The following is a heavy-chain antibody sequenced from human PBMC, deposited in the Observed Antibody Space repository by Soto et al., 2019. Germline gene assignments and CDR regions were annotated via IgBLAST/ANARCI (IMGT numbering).Heavy chain of an antibody. J-gene: IGHJ6*02. CDR1: GGTFSSYA. CDR3: ARVPIQRAWPYYYYYGMDV. V-gene: IGHV1-69*13. CDR2: IIPIFGTA. Sequence: GASVKVSCKASGGTFSSYAISWVRQAPGQGLEWMGGIIPIFGTANYAQKFQGRVTITADESTSTAYMELSSLRSEDTAVYYCARVPIQRAWPYYYYYGMDVWGQGTTVTVSS.